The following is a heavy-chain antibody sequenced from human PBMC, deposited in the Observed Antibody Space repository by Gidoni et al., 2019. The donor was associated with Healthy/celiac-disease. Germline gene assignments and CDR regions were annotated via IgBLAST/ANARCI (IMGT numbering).Heavy chain of an antibody. CDR1: GFTFSYYY. D-gene: IGHD2-2*01. Sequence: QVQLVEPGGGLVKPGGSLRLSCAASGFTFSYYYMSWIRQAPGKGLEWVSYISSSGSTIYYADSVKGRFTISRDNAKNSLYLQMNSLRAEDTAVYYCASARDIVVVPAAHGFDYWGQGTLVTVSS. V-gene: IGHV3-11*01. CDR2: ISSSGSTI. CDR3: ASARDIVVVPAAHGFDY. J-gene: IGHJ4*02.